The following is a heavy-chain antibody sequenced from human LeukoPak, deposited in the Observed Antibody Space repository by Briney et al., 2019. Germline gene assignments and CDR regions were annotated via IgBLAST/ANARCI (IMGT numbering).Heavy chain of an antibody. J-gene: IGHJ4*02. CDR2: ISGSGDNT. D-gene: IGHD1-26*01. CDR3: AKEGNVGAQQEPY. V-gene: IGHV3-23*01. Sequence: GGSLRLSCAASGFTFSSYAMSWVRQAPGKGLEWVSGISGSGDNTYYADSVKGRFTISRDNSKNTLYVQVNSLGTEDTAAYYCAKEGNVGAQQEPYWGQGTLVTVSS. CDR1: GFTFSSYA.